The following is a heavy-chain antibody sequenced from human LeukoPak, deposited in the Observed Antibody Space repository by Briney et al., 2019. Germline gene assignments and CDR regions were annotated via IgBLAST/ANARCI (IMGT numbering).Heavy chain of an antibody. CDR2: IYYSGST. V-gene: IGHV4-59*01. CDR3: ARAGGSYGSRYYFDY. J-gene: IGHJ4*02. D-gene: IGHD1-26*01. CDR1: GGSISSYY. Sequence: SETLSLTCTVSGGSISSYYWSWIRQPPGKGLEWIGYIYYSGSTNYNPSLKSRVTISVDTSKNQFSLKLSSVTAADAAVYYCARAGGSYGSRYYFDYWGQGTLVTISS.